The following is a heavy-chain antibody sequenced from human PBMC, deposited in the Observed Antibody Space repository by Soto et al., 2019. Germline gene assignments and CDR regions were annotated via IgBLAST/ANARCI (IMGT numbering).Heavy chain of an antibody. CDR3: ARATRYCSSTSCRIPYY. J-gene: IGHJ4*02. V-gene: IGHV1-8*01. Sequence: QVQLVQSGAEVKKPGASVKVSCKASGYTFTSYDINWVRQATGQGLEWMGWMNPNSGNTGYAQKFQGRATMTRTTSISTAYMELSSLRSEDTAVYYCARATRYCSSTSCRIPYYWGQGTLVTVSS. D-gene: IGHD2-2*01. CDR1: GYTFTSYD. CDR2: MNPNSGNT.